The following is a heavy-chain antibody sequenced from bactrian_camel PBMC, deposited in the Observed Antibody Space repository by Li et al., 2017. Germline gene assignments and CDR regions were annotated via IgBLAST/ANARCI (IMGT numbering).Heavy chain of an antibody. D-gene: IGHD3*01. CDR1: GFAFSGYF. J-gene: IGHJ4*01. CDR2: ISSDGRGT. Sequence: HVQLVESGGESVQAGGSLRVSCAASGFAFSGYFISWVRQAPGEGLKWVGRISSDGRGTAYSDSVKDRFTISRDNAKDTLYLQMNSLKIEDTAVYYCALGSSRQATMTARGKGTQVTVS. V-gene: IGHV3S6*01.